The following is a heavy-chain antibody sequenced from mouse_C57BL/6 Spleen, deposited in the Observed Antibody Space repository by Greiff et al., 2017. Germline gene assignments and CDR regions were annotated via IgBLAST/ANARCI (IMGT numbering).Heavy chain of an antibody. CDR1: GYAFSSSW. Sequence: QVHVTQSGPELVKPGASVKISCKASGYAFSSSWMNWVKQRPGKGLEWIGRIYPGDGDTNYNGKFKGKATLTADKSSSTAYMQLSSLTSEDSAVYFCARSQYYGSSYGYAMDYWGQGTSVTVSS. V-gene: IGHV1-82*01. CDR2: IYPGDGDT. J-gene: IGHJ4*01. CDR3: ARSQYYGSSYGYAMDY. D-gene: IGHD1-1*01.